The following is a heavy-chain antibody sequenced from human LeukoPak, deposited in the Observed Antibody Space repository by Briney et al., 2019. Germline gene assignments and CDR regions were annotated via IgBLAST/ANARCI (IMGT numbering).Heavy chain of an antibody. CDR1: GGSISSGSYY. CDR2: IYTSGST. Sequence: SETLSLTCTVSGGSISSGSYYWSWIRQPAGKGLEWIGRIYTSGSTNYNPTLKSRVTISVDTSKNQFSLKLSSVTAADTAVYYCARIVRYDAFDIWGQGTMVTVSS. V-gene: IGHV4-61*02. CDR3: ARIVRYDAFDI. D-gene: IGHD2-15*01. J-gene: IGHJ3*02.